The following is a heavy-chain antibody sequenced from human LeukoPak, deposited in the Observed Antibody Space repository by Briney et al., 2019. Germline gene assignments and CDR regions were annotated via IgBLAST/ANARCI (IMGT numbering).Heavy chain of an antibody. D-gene: IGHD3-10*01. CDR2: IYSGGST. CDR3: ARHYGSGSYLKN. J-gene: IGHJ4*02. CDR1: GFTFSSYW. Sequence: GGSLRLSCAASGFTFSSYWMNWVRQAPGKGLEWVSVIYSGGSTYYADSVKGRFTISRDNSKNTLYLQMNSLRAEDTAVYYCARHYGSGSYLKNWGQGTLVTVSS. V-gene: IGHV3-66*04.